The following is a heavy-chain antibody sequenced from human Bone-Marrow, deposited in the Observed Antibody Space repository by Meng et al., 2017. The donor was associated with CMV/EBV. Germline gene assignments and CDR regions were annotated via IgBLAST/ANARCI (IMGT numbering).Heavy chain of an antibody. CDR2: IYYSGST. Sequence: SETLSLTCTVSGGSISSSSYYWGWIRQPPGKGLEWIGSIYYSGSTYYNPSLKSRVTISVDTSKNQFSLKLNSVTAADTAVYYCAKIDIGYCTNGVCYTDDYWGQGTLVTVSS. J-gene: IGHJ4*02. CDR3: AKIDIGYCTNGVCYTDDY. D-gene: IGHD2-8*01. V-gene: IGHV4-39*07. CDR1: GGSISSSSYY.